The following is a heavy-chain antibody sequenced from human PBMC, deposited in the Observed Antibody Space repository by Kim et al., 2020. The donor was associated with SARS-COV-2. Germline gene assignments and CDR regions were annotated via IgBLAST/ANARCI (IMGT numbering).Heavy chain of an antibody. CDR3: ARDREANKGSGTLVGSEGYWYFDL. J-gene: IGHJ2*01. Sequence: SVKVSCKASGGTFSSYAISWVRQAPGQGLEWMGGIIPIFGTANYAQKFQGRVTITADESTSTAYMELSSLRSEDTAVYYCARDREANKGSGTLVGSEGYWYFDLWGRGTLVTVSS. D-gene: IGHD2-2*01. CDR2: IIPIFGTA. V-gene: IGHV1-69*13. CDR1: GGTFSSYA.